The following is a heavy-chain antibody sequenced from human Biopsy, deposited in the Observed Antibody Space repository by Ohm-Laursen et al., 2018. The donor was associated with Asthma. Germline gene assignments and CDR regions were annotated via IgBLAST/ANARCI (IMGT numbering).Heavy chain of an antibody. V-gene: IGHV4-34*01. Sequence: TLSLTCDVYPGSFSGFFWTWIRQSPGKGLEWIGETNERGVTNNNPSLKSRVIISIDTYWNRVSLKLTSVTAADTAVYYCARGPELDVWGQGATVTVSS. CDR2: TNERGVT. CDR3: ARGPELDV. J-gene: IGHJ6*02. CDR1: PGSFSGFF.